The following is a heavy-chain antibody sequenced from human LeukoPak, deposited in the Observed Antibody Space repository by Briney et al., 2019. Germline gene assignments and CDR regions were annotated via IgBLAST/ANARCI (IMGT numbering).Heavy chain of an antibody. CDR2: INPNSGGT. J-gene: IGHJ6*03. Sequence: ASVRVSCKASGYTFTGYYMHWVRQAPGQGLEWMGWINPNSGGTNYAQKFQGRVTITRDTSISTAYMELSRLRSDDTAVYYCARPMVRGVIIPRDYYYYMDVWGKGTTVTVSS. D-gene: IGHD3-10*01. V-gene: IGHV1-2*02. CDR3: ARPMVRGVIIPRDYYYYMDV. CDR1: GYTFTGYY.